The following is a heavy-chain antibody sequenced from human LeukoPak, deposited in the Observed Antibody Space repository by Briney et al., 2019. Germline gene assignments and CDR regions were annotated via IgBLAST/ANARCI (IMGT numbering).Heavy chain of an antibody. CDR3: ARDHNYGSGSPMFDC. CDR1: GGSISSYY. V-gene: IGHV4-4*07. D-gene: IGHD3-10*01. Sequence: PSETLSLTCTVSGGSISSYYWSWIRQPAGKGLEWIGRIYTSGSTNYNPSLKSRVTMSVDTSKNQFSLKLSSVTAADTAVYYCARDHNYGSGSPMFDCWGQGTLVTVSS. CDR2: IYTSGST. J-gene: IGHJ4*02.